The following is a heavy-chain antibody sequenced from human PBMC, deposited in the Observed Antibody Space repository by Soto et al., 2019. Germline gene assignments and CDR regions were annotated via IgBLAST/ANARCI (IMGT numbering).Heavy chain of an antibody. V-gene: IGHV1-69*13. CDR3: AASLELRGDYFDY. CDR2: IIPIFGTA. D-gene: IGHD1-7*01. Sequence: SVKVSCKASGGTFSSYAISWVRQAPGQGLEWMGGIIPIFGTANYAQKFQGRVTVTADESTSTAYMELSSLRSEDTAVYYCAASLELRGDYFDYWGQGTLVTVSS. CDR1: GGTFSSYA. J-gene: IGHJ4*02.